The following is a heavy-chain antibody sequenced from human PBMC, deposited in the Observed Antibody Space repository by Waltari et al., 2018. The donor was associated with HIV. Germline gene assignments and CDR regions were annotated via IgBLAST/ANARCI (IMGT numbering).Heavy chain of an antibody. D-gene: IGHD1-20*01. CDR2: IKQDGSEK. CDR1: GFTFSSYW. J-gene: IGHJ2*01. CDR3: ARDYNWNRWGYFDL. V-gene: IGHV3-7*01. Sequence: EVQLVESGGGLVQPGGSLRLSCAASGFTFSSYWMSWVRQAPGKGLRWVANIKQDGSEKYYVVSVKGRFTISRDNAKNSLYLQMNSLRAEDTAVYYCARDYNWNRWGYFDLWGRGTLVTVSS.